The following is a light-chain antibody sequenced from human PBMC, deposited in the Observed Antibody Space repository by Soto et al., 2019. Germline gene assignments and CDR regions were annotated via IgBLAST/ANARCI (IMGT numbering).Light chain of an antibody. J-gene: IGKJ1*01. CDR1: QSVSRTY. Sequence: EIVLTQSPGTLSLSPGERATLSCRASQSVSRTYLAWYQQKPGQAPRLLIYGASSRATGIPDRFSGSGSGTDFTLTISRLEPEDFAVYYCQQYETFGQGTKVDIK. V-gene: IGKV3-20*01. CDR3: QQYET. CDR2: GAS.